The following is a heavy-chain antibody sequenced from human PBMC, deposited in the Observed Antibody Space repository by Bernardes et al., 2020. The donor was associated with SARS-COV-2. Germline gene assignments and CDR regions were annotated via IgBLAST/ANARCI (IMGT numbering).Heavy chain of an antibody. CDR2: IYWNDDK. D-gene: IGHD2-2*01. V-gene: IGHV2-5*01. J-gene: IGHJ3*02. CDR1: GFSLSTSGVG. Sequence: SGPTLVKPTQTLTLTCTFSGFSLSTSGVGVGWIRQPPGKALEWLALIYWNDDKRYSPSLKSRLTITKDTSKNQVVLTMTNMDPVDTATYYCAHRPGYCSSTSCYGGAFDIWGQGTMVTVSS. CDR3: AHRPGYCSSTSCYGGAFDI.